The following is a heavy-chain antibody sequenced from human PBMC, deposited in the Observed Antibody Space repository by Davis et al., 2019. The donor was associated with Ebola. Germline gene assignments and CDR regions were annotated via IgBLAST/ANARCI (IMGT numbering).Heavy chain of an antibody. D-gene: IGHD6-19*01. J-gene: IGHJ5*02. Sequence: ASVKVSCKASGYTFTGYYMHWVRQAPGQGLEWMGWINPNSGGTNYAQKFQGWVTMTRDTSISTAYMELSSLRAEDTAVYYCARDLIRIAVAGHIRWFDPWGQGTLVTVSS. V-gene: IGHV1-2*04. CDR2: INPNSGGT. CDR3: ARDLIRIAVAGHIRWFDP. CDR1: GYTFTGYY.